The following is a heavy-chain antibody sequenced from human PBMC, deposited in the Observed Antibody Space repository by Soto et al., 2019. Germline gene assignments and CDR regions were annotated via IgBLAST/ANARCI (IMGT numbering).Heavy chain of an antibody. CDR2: ITAYGDST. V-gene: IGHV3-23*01. CDR1: GFTFSNYA. Sequence: EVQLLESGGGFVQPGGSLRLSCAASGFTFSNYAMNWVRQAPGKGLEWVSAITAYGDSTHYADSVKGRFTISRDSHKNTLYMQMDSLRAEDTAAYYCAKDPLWYDSEWYPPPGFDPWGQGTMVTVSS. J-gene: IGHJ5*02. CDR3: AKDPLWYDSEWYPPPGFDP. D-gene: IGHD6-19*01.